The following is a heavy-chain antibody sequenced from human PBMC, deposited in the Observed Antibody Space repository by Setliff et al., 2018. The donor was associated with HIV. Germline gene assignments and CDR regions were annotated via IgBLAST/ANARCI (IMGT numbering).Heavy chain of an antibody. V-gene: IGHV4-39*07. CDR1: GGSISSSPYY. CDR2: IYYSGST. D-gene: IGHD4-17*01. Sequence: SETLSLTCTVSGGSISSSPYYWGWIRQPPGKGLEWIGSIYYSGSTFYNPSLKSRVSISVDTSKNQFSLRLNSVTAADTAVYYCAREQTTETTMGFAFDIWGQGTKVTVSS. J-gene: IGHJ3*02. CDR3: AREQTTETTMGFAFDI.